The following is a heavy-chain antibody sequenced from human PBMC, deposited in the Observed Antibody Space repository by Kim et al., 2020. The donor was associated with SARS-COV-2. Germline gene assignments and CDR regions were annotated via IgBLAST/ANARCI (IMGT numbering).Heavy chain of an antibody. CDR2: ISYDGSNK. J-gene: IGHJ4*02. V-gene: IGHV3-30*18. CDR1: GFTFSSYG. CDR3: AKNTGTGY. Sequence: GGSLRLSCAASGFTFSSYGMHWVRQAPGKGLEWVAVISYDGSNKYYADSVKGRFTISRDNSKNTLYLQMNSLRAEDTAVYYCAKNTGTGYWGQGTLVTVS. D-gene: IGHD2-8*02.